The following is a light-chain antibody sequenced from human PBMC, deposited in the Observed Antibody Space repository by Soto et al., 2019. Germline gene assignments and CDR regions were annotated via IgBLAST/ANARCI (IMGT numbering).Light chain of an antibody. V-gene: IGKV1-17*01. J-gene: IGKJ1*01. CDR1: QGIRDD. Sequence: IQLTQSPSSLSASVGDRVPITCRASQGIRDDLGWYQQKAGEAPKRLIYAASSLQSGVPSRFSGSGSGTEFTLTISSLQPDDFATYYCQKCNTSPWTFGQGTKVDIK. CDR2: AAS. CDR3: QKCNTSPWT.